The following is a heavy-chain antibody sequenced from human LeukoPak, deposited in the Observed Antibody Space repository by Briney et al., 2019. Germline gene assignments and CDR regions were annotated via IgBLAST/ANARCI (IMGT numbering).Heavy chain of an antibody. CDR1: GYTLTELS. CDR2: FDPEDGET. D-gene: IGHD5-24*01. Sequence: GASVKVSCKVSGYTLTELSMHWVQQAPGKGLEWMGGFDPEDGETIYAQKFQGRVTMTEDTSTDTAYMELSSLRSEDTAVYYCATDPWGKWVEMATIWLGYWGQGTLVTVSS. V-gene: IGHV1-24*01. J-gene: IGHJ4*02. CDR3: ATDPWGKWVEMATIWLGY.